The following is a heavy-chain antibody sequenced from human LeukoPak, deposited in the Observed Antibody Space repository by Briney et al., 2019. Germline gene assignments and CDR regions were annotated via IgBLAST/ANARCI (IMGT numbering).Heavy chain of an antibody. Sequence: PSETLSLTCTVSGGSISSSSYYWGWIRQPPGKGLEWIGSIYYSGSTYYNPSLKSRVTISVDTSKNQFSLKLSSVTAADTAVYYCARGDLLESFDYWGQGTLVTVSS. CDR1: GGSISSSSYY. V-gene: IGHV4-39*07. CDR3: ARGDLLESFDY. CDR2: IYYSGST. D-gene: IGHD2-21*01. J-gene: IGHJ4*02.